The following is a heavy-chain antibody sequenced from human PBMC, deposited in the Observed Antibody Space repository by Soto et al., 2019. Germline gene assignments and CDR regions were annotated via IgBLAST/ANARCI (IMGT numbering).Heavy chain of an antibody. D-gene: IGHD3-3*01. J-gene: IGHJ5*02. V-gene: IGHV1-46*01. CDR1: GDTFTSYY. CDR3: ARSSGGNFGIIIEGSNWFDP. Sequence: ASVKVSCKAPGDTFTSYYLNWVRQAPGQGLEWMGVINPHGGSTKYAQKFQGRVTTTRDTSRSTVYMELRSLRSDDTAIYYCARSSGGNFGIIIEGSNWFDPWGQGTLVTVSS. CDR2: INPHGGST.